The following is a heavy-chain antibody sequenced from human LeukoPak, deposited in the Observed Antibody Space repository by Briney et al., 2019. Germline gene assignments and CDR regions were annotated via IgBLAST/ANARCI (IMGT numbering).Heavy chain of an antibody. CDR2: ISDDGGNK. D-gene: IGHD6-19*01. V-gene: IGHV3-30*18. J-gene: IGHJ4*02. CDR1: GFTFSNYA. CDR3: AKDRYSSGWYSDFDY. Sequence: GGSLRLSCAASGFTFSNYAMHWVRQAPGKGLEWVAVISDDGGNKYYGDSVKGRFTISRDNSKNTVYLQMNSLRAEDTAVYYCAKDRYSSGWYSDFDYWGQGTLVTVSS.